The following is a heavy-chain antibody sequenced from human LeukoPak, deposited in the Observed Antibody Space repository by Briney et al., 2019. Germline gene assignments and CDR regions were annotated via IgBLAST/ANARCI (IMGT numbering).Heavy chain of an antibody. CDR3: ARDRHIVVVTAIRSGPRVGYFDL. J-gene: IGHJ2*01. CDR2: IIPILGIA. V-gene: IGHV1-69*04. D-gene: IGHD2-21*02. CDR1: GGTFSSYA. Sequence: ASVKVSCKASGGTFSSYAISWVRQAPGQGLEWMGRIIPILGIANYAQKFQGRVTITADKSTSTAYMELSSLRSEDTAVYYCARDRHIVVVTAIRSGPRVGYFDLWGRGTLVTVSS.